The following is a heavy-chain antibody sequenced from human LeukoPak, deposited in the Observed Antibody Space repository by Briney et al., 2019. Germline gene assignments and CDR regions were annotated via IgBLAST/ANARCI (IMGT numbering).Heavy chain of an antibody. J-gene: IGHJ5*02. CDR1: GGSISSYY. CDR2: IYYSGST. V-gene: IGHV4-59*01. CDR3: ARGSNPGWFDP. Sequence: SETLSLTCTVSGGSISSYYWSWIRQPPGKGLEWIGYIYYSGSTNYNPSLKSRVTISVDTSKNQFSLKLSSVTAADTAVYYCARGSNPGWFDPWGQGTLVTVSS.